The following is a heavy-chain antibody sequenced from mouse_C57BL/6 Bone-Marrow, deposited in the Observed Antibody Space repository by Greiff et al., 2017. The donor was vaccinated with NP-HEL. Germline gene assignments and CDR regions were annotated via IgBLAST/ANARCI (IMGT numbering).Heavy chain of an antibody. Sequence: VQLQQSGAELVRPGTSVKVSCKASGYAFTNYLIEWVKQRPGQGLEWIGVINPGSGGTNYNEKFKGKATLTADKSSSTAYMQLSSLTSEDSAVYFCASYYDGSSQYYFDYWGQGTTLTVSS. J-gene: IGHJ2*01. CDR3: ASYYDGSSQYYFDY. D-gene: IGHD1-1*01. V-gene: IGHV1-54*01. CDR2: INPGSGGT. CDR1: GYAFTNYL.